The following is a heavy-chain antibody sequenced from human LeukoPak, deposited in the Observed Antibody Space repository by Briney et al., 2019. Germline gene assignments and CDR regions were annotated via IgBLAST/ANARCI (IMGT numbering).Heavy chain of an antibody. Sequence: ASVKVSCKASGYTFTSYGISWVRQAPGQGLEWMGWISAYNGNTNYAQKLQGRVTITTDTSTSTAYMELRSLRSDDTAVYYCARDTATFHAFDIWGQGTMVTVSS. CDR1: GYTFTSYG. CDR3: ARDTATFHAFDI. J-gene: IGHJ3*02. CDR2: ISAYNGNT. V-gene: IGHV1-18*01. D-gene: IGHD3-16*01.